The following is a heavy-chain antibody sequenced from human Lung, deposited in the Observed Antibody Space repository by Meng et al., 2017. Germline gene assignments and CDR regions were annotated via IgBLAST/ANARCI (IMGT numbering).Heavy chain of an antibody. J-gene: IGHJ4*02. Sequence: QVQLQQWGAGLLKPSETLSLTFVVFGGSFSDYYWSWIRQPPGKGLEWIGEINHSGSTNYNPSLESRATISVDTSQNNLSLKLSSVTAADSAVYYCARGPTTMAHDFDYWGQGTLVTVSS. D-gene: IGHD4-11*01. CDR1: GGSFSDYY. V-gene: IGHV4-34*01. CDR2: INHSGST. CDR3: ARGPTTMAHDFDY.